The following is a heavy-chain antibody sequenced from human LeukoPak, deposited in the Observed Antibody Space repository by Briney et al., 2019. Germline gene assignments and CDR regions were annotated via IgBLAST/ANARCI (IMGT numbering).Heavy chain of an antibody. V-gene: IGHV1-2*02. D-gene: IGHD3-10*01. CDR2: INPNSGGT. CDR1: GYTFTDYY. CDR3: ARARVRGVIRVEGLDV. Sequence: ASVKVSCKASGYTFTDYYMHWVRQAPGQGLEWMGWINPNSGGTNYAQKFQGRVTMTRDTSISTAYMELSRLRSDDTAVYYCARARVRGVIRVEGLDVWGKGTTVTVSS. J-gene: IGHJ6*04.